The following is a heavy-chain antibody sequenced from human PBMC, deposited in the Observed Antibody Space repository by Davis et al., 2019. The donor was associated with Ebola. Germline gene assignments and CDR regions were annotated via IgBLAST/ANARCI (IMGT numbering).Heavy chain of an antibody. J-gene: IGHJ2*01. Sequence: AASVKVSCKAFGYTFTSYGISWVRQAPGQGPEWMGWISGYNGNTDYAQKFQSRVTMTTDTSTSTAYMELRSLTSDDTAVYYCARGTTVTTSPFYCYFDLWGRGTLVTVSS. CDR3: ARGTTVTTSPFYCYFDL. CDR1: GYTFTSYG. CDR2: ISGYNGNT. V-gene: IGHV1-18*01. D-gene: IGHD4-17*01.